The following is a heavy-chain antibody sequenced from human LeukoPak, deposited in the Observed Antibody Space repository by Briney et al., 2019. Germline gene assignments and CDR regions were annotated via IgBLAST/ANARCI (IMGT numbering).Heavy chain of an antibody. CDR2: ISGSGGST. CDR1: GFTFSSYA. D-gene: IGHD1-20*01. V-gene: IGHV3-23*01. Sequence: GGSLRLSCAASGFTFSSYAMSWVRQAPGEGLEWVSAISGSGGSTYYADSVKGRFTISRDNSKNTLYLQMNSLRPEDTAVYYCAKALIIGTGGFFDYWGQGTLVTVSS. J-gene: IGHJ4*02. CDR3: AKALIIGTGGFFDY.